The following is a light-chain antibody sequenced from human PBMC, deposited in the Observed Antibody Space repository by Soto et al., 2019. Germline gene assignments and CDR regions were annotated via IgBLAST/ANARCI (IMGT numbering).Light chain of an antibody. CDR2: AAS. V-gene: IGKV1-8*01. CDR1: QGISNY. Sequence: AIRMTQSPSSFSASTGDRVTLTCRASQGISNYLAWYQQKPGKAPNLLIYAASTLQSGVPSRFSGSGSGTDFTLTISCLQSEDFATYYCQQYYSYPPTFGGGTKVEIK. J-gene: IGKJ4*01. CDR3: QQYYSYPPT.